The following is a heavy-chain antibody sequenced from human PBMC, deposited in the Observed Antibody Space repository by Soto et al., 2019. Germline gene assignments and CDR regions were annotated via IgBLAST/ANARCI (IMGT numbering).Heavy chain of an antibody. D-gene: IGHD2-21*01. CDR1: DNTLTNYG. CDR3: ARAYLIRRTSALGY. Sequence: ASVKVSCKASDNTLTNYGVSWVRQAPGQGLEWMGWISAYNGNTDYAEKFQGRVTLTTDTSTTTAFMELRSLRSDDTAVYYCARAYLIRRTSALGYWGQGTLVTVSS. V-gene: IGHV1-18*04. CDR2: ISAYNGNT. J-gene: IGHJ4*02.